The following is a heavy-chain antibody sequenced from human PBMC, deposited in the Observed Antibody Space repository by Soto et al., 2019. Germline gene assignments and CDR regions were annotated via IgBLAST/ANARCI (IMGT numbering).Heavy chain of an antibody. CDR1: GFTFSSYG. CDR3: ARVIWLEIPENTHDYYMDV. J-gene: IGHJ6*03. V-gene: IGHV3-33*01. D-gene: IGHD2-2*02. CDR2: IWYDGSNK. Sequence: PGGSLRLSCAASGFTFSSYGMHWVRQAPGKGLEWVAVIWYDGSNKYYADSVKGRFTISRDNSKNTLYLQMNSLRAEDTAVYYCARVIWLEIPENTHDYYMDVWGKGTTVTVSS.